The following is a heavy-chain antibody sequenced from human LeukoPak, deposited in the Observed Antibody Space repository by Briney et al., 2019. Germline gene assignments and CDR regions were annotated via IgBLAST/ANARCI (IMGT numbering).Heavy chain of an antibody. V-gene: IGHV1-2*02. CDR3: ARDSSSGWPTTVDY. CDR1: GYTFTGYY. Sequence: GASVKVSCKASGYTFTGYYMHWVRQAPGQGLEWMGWINPNSGGTNYAQKFQGRVTMTRDTSISTAYMELSRLRSDDTAVYYCARDSSSGWPTTVDYWGRGTLVTVSS. D-gene: IGHD6-19*01. CDR2: INPNSGGT. J-gene: IGHJ4*02.